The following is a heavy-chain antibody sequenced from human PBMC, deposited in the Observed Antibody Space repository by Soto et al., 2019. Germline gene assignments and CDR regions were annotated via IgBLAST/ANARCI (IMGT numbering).Heavy chain of an antibody. J-gene: IGHJ4*02. CDR2: IRPTGDAK. CDR3: ARVGCTGSHGTFYFDY. V-gene: IGHV3-48*01. CDR1: GFSFSAYT. Sequence: EVQLVDSGGGLVQPGGSLRLSCAASGFSFSAYTMYWVRQAPGRGLEWVSFIRPTGDAKYYADSLRGRITISRDNAKNSPYLQIDSLRAEDTAVYYCARVGCTGSHGTFYFDYWGQGTLVTVSS. D-gene: IGHD1-26*01.